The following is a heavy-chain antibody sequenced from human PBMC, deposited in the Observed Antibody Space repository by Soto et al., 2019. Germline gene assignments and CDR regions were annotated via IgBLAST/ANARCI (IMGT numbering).Heavy chain of an antibody. J-gene: IGHJ5*02. CDR1: GSTFTGYY. D-gene: IGHD2-2*02. Sequence: ASVTVSFASSGSTFTGYYMHWVRQAPGQGLEWMGWINPNSGGTNYAQKFQGRVTMTRDTSISTAYMELSRLRSDDTAVYYCASPDIVVVPAAIRSGFDPWGQGTLVTVSS. CDR2: INPNSGGT. CDR3: ASPDIVVVPAAIRSGFDP. V-gene: IGHV1-2*02.